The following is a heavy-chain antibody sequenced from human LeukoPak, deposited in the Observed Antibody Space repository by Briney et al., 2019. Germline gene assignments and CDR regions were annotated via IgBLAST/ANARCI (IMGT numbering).Heavy chain of an antibody. CDR1: GGPVSSCGYY. V-gene: IGHV4-31*03. Sequence: SETLSLTCTDSGGPVSSCGYYWSWNSPRPGMGLEWIGYIYSSGSTYYTPSLKSRVTISVNTSKNQFSLKLTSVTAAGTAVYYCARGSGDWFDPWGQGTLVTVSS. CDR2: IYSSGST. CDR3: ARGSGDWFDP. J-gene: IGHJ5*02.